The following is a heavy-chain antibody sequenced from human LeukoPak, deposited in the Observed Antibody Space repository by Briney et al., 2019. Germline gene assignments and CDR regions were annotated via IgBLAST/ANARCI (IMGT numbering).Heavy chain of an antibody. Sequence: SETLSLTCTVSGGSISSYYWSWIRQPPGKGLEWFAYIYYSGSTNYNPSLKSRVTISVDTSKNQFSLKLSSVTAADTAVYYCARSYGSGSYYKPLGAFDIWGQGTMVTVSS. CDR1: GGSISSYY. V-gene: IGHV4-59*01. CDR2: IYYSGST. J-gene: IGHJ3*02. D-gene: IGHD3-10*01. CDR3: ARSYGSGSYYKPLGAFDI.